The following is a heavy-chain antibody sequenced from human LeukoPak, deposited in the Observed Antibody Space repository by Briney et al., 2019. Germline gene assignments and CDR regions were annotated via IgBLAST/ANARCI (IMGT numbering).Heavy chain of an antibody. CDR3: ARYNGDLTTHLDAFDI. D-gene: IGHD4-17*01. CDR2: ISSSGSTI. J-gene: IGHJ3*02. Sequence: PGGSLRLSCAASGFTFSDYYMSWIRQAPGKGLEWVSYISSSGSTIYYADSVKGRFTISRDNAKNSLYLQMNSLRAEDTAVYYCARYNGDLTTHLDAFDIWGQGTMVTVSS. V-gene: IGHV3-11*01. CDR1: GFTFSDYY.